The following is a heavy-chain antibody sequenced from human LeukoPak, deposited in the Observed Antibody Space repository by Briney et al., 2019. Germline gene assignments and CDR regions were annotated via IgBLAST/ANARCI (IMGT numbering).Heavy chain of an antibody. D-gene: IGHD5-24*01. Sequence: GASVKVSCKASGYTFINHDINWLRQAPGQGLEWMGWMSRNSGNTAYAPKFQGRITLTRDTSISTAYMELSTLRSDDTALYYCARSDGPGGGDYWGQGTLVTVSS. V-gene: IGHV1-8*01. CDR2: MSRNSGNT. J-gene: IGHJ4*02. CDR3: ARSDGPGGGDY. CDR1: GYTFINHD.